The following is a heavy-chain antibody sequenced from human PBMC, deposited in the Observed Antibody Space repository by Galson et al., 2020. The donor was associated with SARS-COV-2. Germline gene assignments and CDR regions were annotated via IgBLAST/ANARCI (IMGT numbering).Heavy chain of an antibody. CDR1: GYSFTNYW. D-gene: IGHD6-19*01. CDR3: ARHGASSGWYEGIDY. J-gene: IGHJ4*02. Sequence: GESLKISCRTSGYSFTNYWIGWVRQMPGKDLEWMGIIYPDDPYTIYSPSFQGQVTISADKSISTAFLQWSSLKASDTAIYYCARHGASSGWYEGIDYWGQGTLVTVSS. V-gene: IGHV5-51*01. CDR2: IYPDDPYT.